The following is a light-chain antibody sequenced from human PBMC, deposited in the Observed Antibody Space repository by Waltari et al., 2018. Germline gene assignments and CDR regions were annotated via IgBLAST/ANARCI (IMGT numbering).Light chain of an antibody. V-gene: IGLV6-57*02. J-gene: IGLJ2*01. CDR2: EDN. CDR3: QSYDSSNQV. Sequence: NFMLTQPHSVSESPGKTVTISCTGSRGSIASNYVQWYQQRPGSAPTTVIYEDNQRPAGVPERFSGSIDSSTNSASLTISGLKTEDEADYYCQSYDSSNQVFGGGTKLTVL. CDR1: RGSIASNY.